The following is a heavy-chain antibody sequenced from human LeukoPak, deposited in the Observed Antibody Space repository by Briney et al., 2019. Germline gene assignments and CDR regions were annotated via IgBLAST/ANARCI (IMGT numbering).Heavy chain of an antibody. CDR2: IKQDGSEK. Sequence: GGSLRLSCAASGFTFSSYWMSWVRQAPGKGLEWVANIKQDGSEKYYVDSVKGRFTISRDNAKNSLYLQMNSLRAEDTAVYYCAKDRGGAMNRASFDYWGQGTLVTVSS. CDR3: AKDRGGAMNRASFDY. D-gene: IGHD3-16*01. V-gene: IGHV3-7*01. CDR1: GFTFSSYW. J-gene: IGHJ4*02.